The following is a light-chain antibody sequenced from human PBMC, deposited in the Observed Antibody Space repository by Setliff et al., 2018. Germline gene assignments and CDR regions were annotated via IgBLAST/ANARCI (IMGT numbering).Light chain of an antibody. J-gene: IGLJ1*01. V-gene: IGLV2-11*01. CDR3: CSYADTYIAV. CDR1: SSDVGRYNF. CDR2: DVT. Sequence: SALTQPRSVSGSPGQSVTISCTGTSSDVGRYNFVSWYQQHPGKAPKLIIYDVTKRPSGVPDRFSGSKSGNTASLTISGLQAEDEADYSCCSYADTYIAVFGTGTKVTV.